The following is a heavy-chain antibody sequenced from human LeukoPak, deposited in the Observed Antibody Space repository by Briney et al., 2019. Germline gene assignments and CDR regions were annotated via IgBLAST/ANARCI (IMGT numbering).Heavy chain of an antibody. J-gene: IGHJ5*02. Sequence: GSLRLPSGAPCFPFCSNGIHCVRQAPGKGLEWVAVIWSGGSNQYHADSVKGRFTISRDNSKNTLYLQTNNLSGEDTAVCDCARGASIAAAPTGKKANGFDLWGQGTLVTVSS. D-gene: IGHD6-13*01. CDR3: ARGASIAAAPTGKKANGFDL. V-gene: IGHV3-33*01. CDR1: CFPFCSNG. CDR2: IWSGGSNQ.